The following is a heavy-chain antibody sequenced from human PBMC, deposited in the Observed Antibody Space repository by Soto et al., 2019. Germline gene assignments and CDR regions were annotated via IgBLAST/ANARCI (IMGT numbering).Heavy chain of an antibody. J-gene: IGHJ5*02. V-gene: IGHV4-31*03. CDR1: GGSITSGGSF. CDR3: ARGGASSKWFAP. Sequence: SETLSRTCTVSGGSITSGGSFWSWIRQRPGKGPEWIAFIGYSGATSYNPSLASRVTISADTYKSQFSLNLRSVTAADTAVYYCARGGASSKWFAPWGQGTLVTVSS. D-gene: IGHD2-15*01. CDR2: IGYSGAT.